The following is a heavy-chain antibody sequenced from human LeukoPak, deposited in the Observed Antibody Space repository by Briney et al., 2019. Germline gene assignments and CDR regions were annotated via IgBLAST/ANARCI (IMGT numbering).Heavy chain of an antibody. CDR2: ISWNSGSI. Sequence: GGSLRLSGAASGFTFDDYAMHWVRQAPGKGLEWVSGISWNSGSIGYADSVKGRFTISRDNAKNSLYLQMNSLRAEDTALYYCAKGYSSGWLAFDYWGQGTLVTVSS. V-gene: IGHV3-9*01. D-gene: IGHD6-19*01. CDR3: AKGYSSGWLAFDY. J-gene: IGHJ4*02. CDR1: GFTFDDYA.